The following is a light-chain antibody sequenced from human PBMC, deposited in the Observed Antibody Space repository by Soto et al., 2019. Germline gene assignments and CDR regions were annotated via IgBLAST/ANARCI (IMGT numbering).Light chain of an antibody. CDR1: SSDVGGSDY. CDR2: EVN. J-gene: IGLJ1*01. Sequence: QSALTQPASVSGSPEQSVTISCTGASSDVGGSDYVSWYQQHPGKAPKLILYEVNNRPSGVSNHFSGSKSGNTASLIISGLQADDEAEYYCSSYSTTSTLVFGSGTKVTVL. V-gene: IGLV2-14*03. CDR3: SSYSTTSTLV.